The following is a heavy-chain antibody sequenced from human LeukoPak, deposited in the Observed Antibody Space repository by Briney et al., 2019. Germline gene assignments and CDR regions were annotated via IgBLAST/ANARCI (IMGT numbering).Heavy chain of an antibody. V-gene: IGHV4-34*01. D-gene: IGHD6-13*01. CDR2: INHSGST. J-gene: IGHJ3*02. Sequence: SETLSLTCAVYGGSFSGYYWSWIRQPPGKGLEWIGEINHSGSTNYNPSLKSRVTISVDTSKNQFSLKLSSVTAADTAVYYCASYRRIAAAGTIQDAFDIWGQGTMVTVSS. CDR3: ASYRRIAAAGTIQDAFDI. CDR1: GGSFSGYY.